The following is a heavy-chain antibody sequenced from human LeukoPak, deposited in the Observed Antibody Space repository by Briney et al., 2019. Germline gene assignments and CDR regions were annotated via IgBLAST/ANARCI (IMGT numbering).Heavy chain of an antibody. CDR2: ISYDGSNK. J-gene: IGHJ4*02. D-gene: IGHD5-18*01. V-gene: IGHV3-30*04. Sequence: GGSLRLSCAASGFTFSSYAMHWVRQAPGKGLEWVAVISYDGSNKYYVDSVKGRFTISRDNSKNTLYLQMNSLRAEDTAVYYCAREPDVDTALTFDYWGQGTLVTVSS. CDR1: GFTFSSYA. CDR3: AREPDVDTALTFDY.